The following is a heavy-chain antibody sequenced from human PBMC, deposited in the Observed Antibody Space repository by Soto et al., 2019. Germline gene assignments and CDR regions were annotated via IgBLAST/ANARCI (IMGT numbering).Heavy chain of an antibody. CDR1: GGSISSGGYY. CDR3: ARASGITFGASFLFDY. V-gene: IGHV4-31*03. D-gene: IGHD3-16*01. Sequence: QVQLQESGPGLVKPSQTLSLTCTVSGGSISSGGYYWSWIRQHPGKGLEWIGYIYYSGSTYYNPSLKSRVTISVDTSKNQFSLKLSSVTAADTAVYYCARASGITFGASFLFDYWGQGTLVTVSS. CDR2: IYYSGST. J-gene: IGHJ4*02.